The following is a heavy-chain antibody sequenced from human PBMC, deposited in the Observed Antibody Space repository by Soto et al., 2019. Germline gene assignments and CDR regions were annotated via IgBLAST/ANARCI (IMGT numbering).Heavy chain of an antibody. J-gene: IGHJ4*02. CDR1: GYTVTNYA. CDR2: ISGSGDNT. V-gene: IGHV3-23*01. Sequence: GGSLRLSCAATGYTVTNYAMSWVRQAPGKGLEWVSAISGSGDNTYYVDSVKGRFTISRDNSKNTLYLQMSSLRADDTAVYYWAKENARMGSDYWGQGALVTVSS. D-gene: IGHD1-26*01. CDR3: AKENARMGSDY.